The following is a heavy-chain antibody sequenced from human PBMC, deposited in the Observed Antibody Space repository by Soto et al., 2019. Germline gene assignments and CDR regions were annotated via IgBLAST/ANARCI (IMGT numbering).Heavy chain of an antibody. V-gene: IGHV3-23*01. Sequence: GVCRRLSCAASGFTFSSYGMSWVRHAPGKGLEWLSVISSRGTYYADSVEGRFTISRDNSKNTLFLQMNSLRAEDTAVYYCARGVWAMAGTRYLEYWEQESLVAASS. D-gene: IGHD6-19*01. CDR1: GFTFSSYG. CDR3: ARGVWAMAGTRYLEY. J-gene: IGHJ4*02. CDR2: ISSRGT.